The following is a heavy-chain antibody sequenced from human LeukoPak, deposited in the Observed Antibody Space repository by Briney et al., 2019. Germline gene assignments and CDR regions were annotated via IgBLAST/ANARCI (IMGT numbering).Heavy chain of an antibody. D-gene: IGHD4-17*01. V-gene: IGHV3-9*01. CDR2: ISWNSGSI. J-gene: IGHJ4*02. CDR3: ARDTYGDYGDY. Sequence: GGSLRLSCAASGFTFDDYAMHWVRQAPGKGLEWVSGISWNSGSIGYADSVKGRFTISRDNAKNSLYLQMNSLRAEDTAVYYCARDTYGDYGDYWGQGTLVTVSS. CDR1: GFTFDDYA.